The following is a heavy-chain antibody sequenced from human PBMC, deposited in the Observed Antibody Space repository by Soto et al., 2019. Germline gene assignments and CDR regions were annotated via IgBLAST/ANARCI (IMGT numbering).Heavy chain of an antibody. CDR2: IWYDGSNK. CDR3: ARPGSTSFNYYYGMDV. V-gene: IGHV3-33*01. J-gene: IGHJ6*02. CDR1: GFTFSSYG. D-gene: IGHD2-2*01. Sequence: GGSLRLSCAASGFTFSSYGMHWVRQAPGKGLEWVAVIWYDGSNKYYADSVKGRFTISRENSKNTLYLQMNSLRAEDTAVYYCARPGSTSFNYYYGMDVWGQGTTVTVSS.